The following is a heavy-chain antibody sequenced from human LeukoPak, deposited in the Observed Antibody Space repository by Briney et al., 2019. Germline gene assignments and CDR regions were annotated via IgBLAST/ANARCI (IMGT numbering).Heavy chain of an antibody. V-gene: IGHV3-9*01. D-gene: IGHD2-15*01. Sequence: GRSLRLSCAASGFTFDDYAMHWVRQAPGKGLEWVSGISRNSGSRDYADSVKGRFTISRDNAKNSLYLQMNSLRTEDTALYYCAKDMGNCSGGSSYSSAFDYWGQGTLVTVSS. CDR3: AKDMGNCSGGSSYSSAFDY. CDR1: GFTFDDYA. J-gene: IGHJ4*02. CDR2: ISRNSGSR.